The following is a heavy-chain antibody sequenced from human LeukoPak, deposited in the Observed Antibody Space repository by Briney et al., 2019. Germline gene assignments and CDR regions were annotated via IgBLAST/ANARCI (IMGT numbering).Heavy chain of an antibody. CDR1: GGSISSYY. CDR2: IYYSGST. V-gene: IGHV4-59*01. Sequence: PSETLSLTCTVSGGSISSYYWSWIRQPPGKGLEWIGYIYYSGSTNYNPSLKSRVTISVDTSKNQFSLKLSSVTAADTAVYYCARRYGSGSYNWFDPWGQGTLVTVSS. J-gene: IGHJ5*02. CDR3: ARRYGSGSYNWFDP. D-gene: IGHD3-10*01.